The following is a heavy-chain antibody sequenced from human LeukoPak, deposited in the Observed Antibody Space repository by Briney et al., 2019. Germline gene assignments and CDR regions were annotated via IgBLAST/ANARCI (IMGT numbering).Heavy chain of an antibody. CDR2: ISGGGGNT. CDR1: KFAFSSYA. Sequence: GGSLRLSCAASKFAFSSYAMSWVRQAPGKGLEWVSAISGGGGNTYYADSVKGRFTISRDNSKDTLYLQMNSLRAEDTAVYYCGKNRYSGSLSPFDIWGQGTMVTVSS. V-gene: IGHV3-23*01. CDR3: GKNRYSGSLSPFDI. J-gene: IGHJ3*02. D-gene: IGHD1-26*01.